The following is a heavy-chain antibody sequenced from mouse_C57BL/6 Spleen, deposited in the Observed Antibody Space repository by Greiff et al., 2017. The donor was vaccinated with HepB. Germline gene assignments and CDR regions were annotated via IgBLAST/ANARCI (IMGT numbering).Heavy chain of an antibody. CDR3: ARSGGSSSNWDFDV. J-gene: IGHJ1*03. D-gene: IGHD1-1*01. CDR1: GYTFTSYW. CDR2: IDPSDSET. Sequence: QVQLQQPGAELVRPGSSVKLSCKASGYTFTSYWMHWVKQRPIQGLEWIGNIDPSDSETHYNQKFKDKATLTVDKSSSTAYMQLSSLTSEDSAVYYCARSGGSSSNWDFDVWGTGTTVTVSS. V-gene: IGHV1-52*01.